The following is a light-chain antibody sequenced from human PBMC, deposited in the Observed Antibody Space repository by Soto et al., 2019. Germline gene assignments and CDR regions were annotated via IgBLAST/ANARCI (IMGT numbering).Light chain of an antibody. CDR2: GAS. CDR1: QSVSSSY. J-gene: IGKJ4*01. Sequence: EIVLTQSPGTLSLSPGERATLSCRASQSVSSSYLAWYQQKPGQAPSLLIYGASSRATGIPDRFSGSGSGTDFTLTISRLEPEDFAVYYCQQYGSSPPQLTFGGGTKVEIK. V-gene: IGKV3-20*01. CDR3: QQYGSSPPQLT.